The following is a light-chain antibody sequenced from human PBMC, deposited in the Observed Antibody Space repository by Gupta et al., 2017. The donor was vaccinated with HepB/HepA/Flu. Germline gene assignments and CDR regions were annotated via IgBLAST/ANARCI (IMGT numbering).Light chain of an antibody. CDR3: TSRDSSRNHVV. Sequence: SSELTQDPAVSVALGQTVRITCQGDSLRSYYASWYQQKPGPAPVLVIYGKNNRPSGIPDRFSGSSSGTTASLTINGAQAEEEADYYCTSRDSSRNHVVFGGGTKLTVL. CDR2: GKN. CDR1: SLRSYY. V-gene: IGLV3-19*01. J-gene: IGLJ2*01.